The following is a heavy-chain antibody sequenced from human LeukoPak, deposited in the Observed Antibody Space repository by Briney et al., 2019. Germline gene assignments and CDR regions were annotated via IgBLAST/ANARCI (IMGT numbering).Heavy chain of an antibody. Sequence: TSETLSLTCSVSGASISNYYWNWLRHPPGKGLEWVGRIFASGSTNYNPSLKSRVTISMDKSKNHFSLNLKSVTAADTAFYYCARDFYGDDGHHPFDYWGQGILVTVSS. D-gene: IGHD2/OR15-2a*01. CDR1: GASISNYY. V-gene: IGHV4-4*07. J-gene: IGHJ4*02. CDR3: ARDFYGDDGHHPFDY. CDR2: IFASGST.